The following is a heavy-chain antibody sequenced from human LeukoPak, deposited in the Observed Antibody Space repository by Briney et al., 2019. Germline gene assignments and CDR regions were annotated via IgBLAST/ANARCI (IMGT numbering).Heavy chain of an antibody. CDR3: AGADF. CDR1: GFTSSSYA. CDR2: ISYDGSNK. J-gene: IGHJ4*02. V-gene: IGHV3-30-3*01. Sequence: GRSLRLSCAASGFTSSSYAMHWVRQAPGKGLEWVAVISYDGSNKYYADSVKGRFTISRGNSKNTLYLQMNSLTAEDTAMYYCAGADFWGQGTLVTVSS.